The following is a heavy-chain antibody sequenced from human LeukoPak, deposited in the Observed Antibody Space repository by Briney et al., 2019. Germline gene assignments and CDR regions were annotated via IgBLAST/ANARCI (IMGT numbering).Heavy chain of an antibody. V-gene: IGHV3-23*01. Sequence: PGGSLRLPCVVSDFTFAVSWVRQAPGKGLEWISTINGRGDDSFHADSVKGRFTISRDTSKNTLYLHMSSLRAADTAMYFCVRMRGPERRHCFDYWSQGALLIVSS. CDR1: DFTFA. D-gene: IGHD1-1*01. J-gene: IGHJ4*02. CDR3: VRMRGPERRHCFDY. CDR2: INGRGDDS.